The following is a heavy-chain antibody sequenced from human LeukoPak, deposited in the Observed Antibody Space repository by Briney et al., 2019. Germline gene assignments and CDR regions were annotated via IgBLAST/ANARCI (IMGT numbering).Heavy chain of an antibody. V-gene: IGHV1-2*02. D-gene: IGHD3-10*01. CDR3: ARGMFSGSYYRYGY. J-gene: IGHJ4*02. Sequence: EASVKVSCKASGYTFTGYYMHWVRQAPGQGLEWMGWINPNSGGTNYAQKFQGRVTMTRDTSISTAYMELSRLRSDDTAVYYCARGMFSGSYYRYGYWGQGTLVTVSS. CDR2: INPNSGGT. CDR1: GYTFTGYY.